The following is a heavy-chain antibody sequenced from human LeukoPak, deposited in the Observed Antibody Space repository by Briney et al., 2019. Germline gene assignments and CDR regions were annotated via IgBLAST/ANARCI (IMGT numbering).Heavy chain of an antibody. CDR1: GFTFSSYE. V-gene: IGHV3-48*03. J-gene: IGHJ5*02. Sequence: GGSLRLSCAASGFTFSSYEMNWLRQAPGKGLEWVSYISSSGSTIYYADSVKGRFTISRDNAKNSLYLQMNSLRAEDTAVYYCARDPSPGYYYGSGRNDWFDPWGQGTLVTVSS. CDR3: ARDPSPGYYYGSGRNDWFDP. CDR2: ISSSGSTI. D-gene: IGHD3-10*01.